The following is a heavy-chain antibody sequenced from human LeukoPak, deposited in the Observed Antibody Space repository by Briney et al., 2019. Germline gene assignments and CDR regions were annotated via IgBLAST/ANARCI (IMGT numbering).Heavy chain of an antibody. CDR1: GGTFSSYA. D-gene: IGHD6-19*01. V-gene: IGHV1-69*05. J-gene: IGHJ5*02. CDR3: ARDPMTPSGWYLGGNWFDP. Sequence: GASVKVSCKASGGTFSSYAISWVRQAPGQGLEWMGGIIPIFGTANYAQKFQGRVTMTTDTSTSTAYMELRSLRSDDTAVYYCARDPMTPSGWYLGGNWFDPWGQGTLVTVSS. CDR2: IIPIFGTA.